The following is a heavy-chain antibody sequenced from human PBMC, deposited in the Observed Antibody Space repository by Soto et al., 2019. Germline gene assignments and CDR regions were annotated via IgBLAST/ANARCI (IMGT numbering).Heavy chain of an antibody. V-gene: IGHV4-39*01. J-gene: IGHJ6*02. D-gene: IGHD2-15*01. CDR3: ARPNPNYCSGGSCYYYGMDV. Sequence: SETLSLTCTVSGGSISSSSYYWGWIRQPPGKGLEWIGSIYYSGSTYYNPSLKSRVTISVDTSKNQFSLKLSSVTAADTAVYYCARPNPNYCSGGSCYYYGMDVWGQGTTVTVSS. CDR2: IYYSGST. CDR1: GGSISSSSYY.